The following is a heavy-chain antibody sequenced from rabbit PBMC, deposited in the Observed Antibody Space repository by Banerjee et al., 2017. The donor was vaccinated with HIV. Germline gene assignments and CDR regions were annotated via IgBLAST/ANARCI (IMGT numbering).Heavy chain of an antibody. CDR1: GFSFSGVYW. CDR3: ARGGSRDYNNYFNL. D-gene: IGHD8-1*01. Sequence: QEQLVESGGDLVQPGASLTLTCTASGFSFSGVYWICWVRQAPGKGLEWIGCISTSSGKTTYASWAKGRFTGSKTSSTTVTLQMTSLTAADTATYFCARGGSRDYNNYFNLWGPGTLVTVS. V-gene: IGHV1S45*01. J-gene: IGHJ4*01. CDR2: ISTSSGKT.